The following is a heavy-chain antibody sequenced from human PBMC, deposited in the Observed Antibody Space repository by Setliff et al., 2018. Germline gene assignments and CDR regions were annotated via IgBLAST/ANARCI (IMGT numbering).Heavy chain of an antibody. D-gene: IGHD2-21*02. J-gene: IGHJ6*02. CDR2: MNPNSGNT. V-gene: IGHV1-8*02. Sequence: ASVKVSCKASGGTFSSYAISWVRQAPGQGLEWMGWMNPNSGNTGYAQKFQGRVTMTRNTSISTAYMELSSLRSEDTAVYYCARAPDCGGDCYAPTPKYYYYYYYGMDVWGQGTTVTVSS. CDR1: GGTFSSYA. CDR3: ARAPDCGGDCYAPTPKYYYYYYYGMDV.